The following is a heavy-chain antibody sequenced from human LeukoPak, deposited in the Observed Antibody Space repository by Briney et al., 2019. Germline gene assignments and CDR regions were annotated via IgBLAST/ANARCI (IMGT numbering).Heavy chain of an antibody. V-gene: IGHV1-18*01. CDR3: ARGSTSIAAAGISDY. CDR2: ISAYNGNT. Sequence: ASVKVSCKASGYTFTSYGISWVRQAPGQGLEWMGWISAYNGNTNYAQKLQGRVTMTTDTSTSTAYTELRSLRSDDTAVYYCARGSTSIAAAGISDYWGQGTLVTVSS. D-gene: IGHD6-13*01. CDR1: GYTFTSYG. J-gene: IGHJ4*02.